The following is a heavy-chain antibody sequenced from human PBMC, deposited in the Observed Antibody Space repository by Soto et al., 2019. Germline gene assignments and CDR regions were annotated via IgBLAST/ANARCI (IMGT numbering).Heavy chain of an antibody. CDR3: ARDPYDDSGFRFDL. Sequence: GGSLRLSCEGSGFTFRNYWMHWVRQAPGKGLEWVLRINNDGSAVTYVDSVKGRFTISRDNAKNTLFLQMHSLRVEDMAVYYCARDPYDDSGFRFDLWGQGTLVTVSS. V-gene: IGHV3-74*01. CDR2: INNDGSAV. J-gene: IGHJ4*02. D-gene: IGHD3-22*01. CDR1: GFTFRNYW.